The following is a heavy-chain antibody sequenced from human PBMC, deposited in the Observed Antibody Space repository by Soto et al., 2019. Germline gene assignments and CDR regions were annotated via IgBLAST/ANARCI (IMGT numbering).Heavy chain of an antibody. CDR1: GGSFSSYA. J-gene: IGHJ4*02. CDR2: IIPIFGTA. D-gene: IGHD5-12*01. V-gene: IGHV1-69*13. Sequence: SVKVSCTASGGSFSSYASSWVRQAPGQGLEWMGGIIPIFGTANYAQKFQGRVTITADESTSTAYMELSSLRSEDTAVYYCARSRDGYNPRPYYFDYWGQGTLVTVSS. CDR3: ARSRDGYNPRPYYFDY.